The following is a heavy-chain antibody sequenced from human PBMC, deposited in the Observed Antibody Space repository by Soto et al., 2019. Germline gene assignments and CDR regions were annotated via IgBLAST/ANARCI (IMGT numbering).Heavy chain of an antibody. D-gene: IGHD1-26*01. CDR3: ARASGSSYWFDP. V-gene: IGHV1-18*01. CDR2: ISAYNGNT. J-gene: IGHJ5*02. Sequence: GASVKVSCKASGYTFTRSGISWVRQAPGQGLEWMGWISAYNGNTNYAQKLQGRVTMTTDTSTSTAYVELRSLRSDDTAVYYCARASGSSYWFDPWGQGTLVTVSS. CDR1: GYTFTRSG.